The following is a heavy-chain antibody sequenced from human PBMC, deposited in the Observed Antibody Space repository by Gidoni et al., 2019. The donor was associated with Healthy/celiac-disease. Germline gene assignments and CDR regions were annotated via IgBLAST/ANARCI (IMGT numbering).Heavy chain of an antibody. J-gene: IGHJ4*02. CDR1: GFTFSSYA. CDR2: ISVSGGST. V-gene: IGHV3-23*01. Sequence: EVQLLESGGGLVPPGWSLRLSCAASGFTFSSYAMSWVRQAPGKGLEWVSAISVSGGSTYYADSVKGRFTISRDNSKNTLYLQMNSLRAEDTAVYYCAKDIVAALNFDYWGQGTLVTVSS. D-gene: IGHD5-12*01. CDR3: AKDIVAALNFDY.